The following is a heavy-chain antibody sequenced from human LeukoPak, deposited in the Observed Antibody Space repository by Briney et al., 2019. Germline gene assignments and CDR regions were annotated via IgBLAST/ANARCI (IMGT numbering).Heavy chain of an antibody. CDR3: AREDHYGSGSYSYWYFDL. V-gene: IGHV4-59*12. D-gene: IGHD3-10*01. Sequence: PSETLSLTCTVSGGSISSYYWSWIRQPPGKGLEWIGYIYYSGSTNYNPSLKSRVTISVDTSKNQFSLKVSSVTAADTAVYYCAREDHYGSGSYSYWYFDLWGRGTLVTVSS. CDR1: GGSISSYY. J-gene: IGHJ2*01. CDR2: IYYSGST.